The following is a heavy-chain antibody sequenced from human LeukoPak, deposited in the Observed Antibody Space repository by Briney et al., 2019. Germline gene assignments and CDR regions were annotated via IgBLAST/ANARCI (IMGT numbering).Heavy chain of an antibody. Sequence: PGGSLRLSCAASGFTFSSYAMSWVRQAPGKGLEWVSAISGSGGSTYYADSVKGRFTISRDNSKNTLYLQMNSLRAEDTAVYYCAKDPPVGIYYDSSNAFPAGYWGQGTLVTVSS. CDR1: GFTFSSYA. J-gene: IGHJ4*02. D-gene: IGHD3-22*01. CDR3: AKDPPVGIYYDSSNAFPAGY. V-gene: IGHV3-23*01. CDR2: ISGSGGST.